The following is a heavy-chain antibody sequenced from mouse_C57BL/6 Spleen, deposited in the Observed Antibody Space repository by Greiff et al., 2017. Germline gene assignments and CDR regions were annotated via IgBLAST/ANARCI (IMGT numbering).Heavy chain of an antibody. CDR2: IWSDGST. D-gene: IGHD2-4*01. V-gene: IGHV2-6-1*01. CDR1: GFSLTSYG. Sequence: VMLVESGPGLVAPSPSLSITCTVSGFSLTSYGVHWVRQPPGKGLEWLVVIWSDGSTTYNSALKSRMSISKDNSKSQVFLKMNSLQTDDTAMYYCARHGFDYDAPFAYWGQGTLVTVSA. CDR3: ARHGFDYDAPFAY. J-gene: IGHJ3*01.